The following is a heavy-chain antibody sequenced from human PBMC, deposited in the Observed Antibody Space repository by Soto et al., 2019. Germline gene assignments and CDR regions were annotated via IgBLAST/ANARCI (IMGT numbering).Heavy chain of an antibody. V-gene: IGHV3-74*01. CDR3: ARGRYYYYGMDV. CDR2: ISTGGGTP. Sequence: GGSLRLSCAASGFSFSNYWMHWVRQGPGKGQVWVSRISTGGGTPSYADSVRGRFTISRDNAKNTLYLQMNSLRAEDTAVYYCARGRYYYYGMDVWGQGTTVTVSS. CDR1: GFSFSNYW. J-gene: IGHJ6*02.